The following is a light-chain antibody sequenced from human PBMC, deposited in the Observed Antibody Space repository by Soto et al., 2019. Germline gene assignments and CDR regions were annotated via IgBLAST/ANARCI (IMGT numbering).Light chain of an antibody. V-gene: IGKV3-11*01. CDR3: QQRSNWIT. J-gene: IGKJ5*01. CDR1: QSVSSY. CDR2: DAS. Sequence: EIVLTQSPGALSLSPGERATLSCRASQSVSSYLAWYQQEPGQAPRLLIYDASNRATGIPARCSGSGSGTDFTLTISSLEPEDFAVYYCQQRSNWITFGQGTRLEIK.